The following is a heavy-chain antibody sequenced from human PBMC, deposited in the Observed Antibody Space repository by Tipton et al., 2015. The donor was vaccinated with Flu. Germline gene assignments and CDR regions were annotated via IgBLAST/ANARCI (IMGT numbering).Heavy chain of an antibody. V-gene: IGHV3-48*03. CDR2: ISGSGSST. D-gene: IGHD4-23*01. CDR3: ARESTVEKIDY. Sequence: GSLRLSCAASGFTFRSYEMNWVRQAPGRGLQWVSYISGSGSSTYYADSVKGRFTISRDNAQNLLYLQMSSLRVEDTAVYYCARESTVEKIDYWGQGTLVTVSS. J-gene: IGHJ4*02. CDR1: GFTFRSYE.